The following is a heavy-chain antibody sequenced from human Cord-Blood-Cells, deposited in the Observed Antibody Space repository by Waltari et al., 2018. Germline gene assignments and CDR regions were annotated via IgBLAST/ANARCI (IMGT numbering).Heavy chain of an antibody. V-gene: IGHV1-8*01. J-gene: IGHJ6*02. CDR1: GYTFTSYD. CDR3: ARVGWSGYYYYGMDV. D-gene: IGHD3-3*01. Sequence: HVQLVHSGPAVKTPGASVTVPCTASGYTFTSYDLNWVRQATGQGLEWMGWMNPNSGNTGYAQKFQGRGTMTRNSSISTAYMELSSLRSEDTAVYYCARVGWSGYYYYGMDVWGQGTTVTVSS. CDR2: MNPNSGNT.